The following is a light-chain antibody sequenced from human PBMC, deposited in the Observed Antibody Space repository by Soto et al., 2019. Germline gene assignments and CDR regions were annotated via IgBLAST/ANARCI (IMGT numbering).Light chain of an antibody. J-gene: IGKJ1*01. V-gene: IGKV3-15*01. Sequence: EIVLTQSPGTLSWSPGERASLSCRASQSVGINVAWYQQKPGQAPRLLIYGASTRATGSPDRFSASGSATEFTLTISSLLSEDFATYYCQHYNSYSEAFGQGTKVDI. CDR3: QHYNSYSEA. CDR2: GAS. CDR1: QSVGIN.